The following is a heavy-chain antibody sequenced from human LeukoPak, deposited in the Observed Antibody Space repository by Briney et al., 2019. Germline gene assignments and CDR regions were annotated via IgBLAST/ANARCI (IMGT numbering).Heavy chain of an antibody. D-gene: IGHD3-9*01. CDR2: ISGSGGST. Sequence: GGSLRLSCAASGFTFSIYAMSRVRQAPGKGLEWVSAISGSGGSTYYADSVKGRFTISRDNSKNTLYLQMNSLRAEDTAVYYCATYYDILTGYFDYWGQGALVTVSS. CDR1: GFTFSIYA. CDR3: ATYYDILTGYFDY. J-gene: IGHJ4*02. V-gene: IGHV3-23*01.